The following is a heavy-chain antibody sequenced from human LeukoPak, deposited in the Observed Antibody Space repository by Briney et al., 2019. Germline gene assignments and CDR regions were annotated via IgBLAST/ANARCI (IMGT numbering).Heavy chain of an antibody. CDR1: GFTFSSSA. V-gene: IGHV3-23*01. CDR2: ISGSGSGGST. D-gene: IGHD6-25*01. J-gene: IGHJ4*02. CDR3: AKDIRQRPLYWADY. Sequence: GGSLRLSCAASGFTFSSSAMSWVRQAPGKGLEWVSSISGSGSGGSTYYADSVKGRFTISGDNSKNTLYLQMNSLRAEDTALYYCAKDIRQRPLYWADYWGQGTLVTVSS.